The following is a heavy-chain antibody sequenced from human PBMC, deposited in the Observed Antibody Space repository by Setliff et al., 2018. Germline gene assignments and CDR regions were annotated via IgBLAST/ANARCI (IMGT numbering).Heavy chain of an antibody. Sequence: GGSLRLSCEASGFSFRDAWMIWVRQAPGKGLEWVGRIKRRSDGGTIDYAAPVKGRFVISREDSKDTVYLQMNSLKTEDTAVYFCARVFCRHSCLVESYMDVWGTGTTVTVSS. D-gene: IGHD3-16*01. CDR2: IKRRSDGGTI. V-gene: IGHV3-15*01. J-gene: IGHJ6*03. CDR3: ARVFCRHSCLVESYMDV. CDR1: GFSFRDAW.